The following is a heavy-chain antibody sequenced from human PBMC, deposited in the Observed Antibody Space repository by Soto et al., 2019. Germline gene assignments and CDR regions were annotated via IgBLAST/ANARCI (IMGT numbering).Heavy chain of an antibody. CDR1: GFTFTSFY. D-gene: IGHD3-22*01. CDR3: AILYYYDSGDYYSNYQYYGMDV. Sequence: ASVKVSCKASGFTFTSFYMHWVRQAPGQGPEWMGIMHPYGGSTGYAQKFQGRVTLTRDTSTRTDYMELSSLRSDDTAVYYCAILYYYDSGDYYSNYQYYGMDVSGQGTKVTVSS. CDR2: MHPYGGST. V-gene: IGHV1-46*01. J-gene: IGHJ6*02.